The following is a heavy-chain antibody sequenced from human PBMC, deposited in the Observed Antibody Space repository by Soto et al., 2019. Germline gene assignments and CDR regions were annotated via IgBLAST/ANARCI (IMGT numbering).Heavy chain of an antibody. J-gene: IGHJ4*02. CDR1: GGSISSGGYY. CDR2: IYYSGST. Sequence: SETLSLTCTVSGGSISSGGYYWSWIRQHPGKGLEWIGYIYYSGSTYYNPSLKSRVTISVDTSKNQFSLKLSSVTAADTAVYYCARDLPDCSSTSCNHYFDCWGQGTLGTVSA. V-gene: IGHV4-31*03. CDR3: ARDLPDCSSTSCNHYFDC. D-gene: IGHD2-2*01.